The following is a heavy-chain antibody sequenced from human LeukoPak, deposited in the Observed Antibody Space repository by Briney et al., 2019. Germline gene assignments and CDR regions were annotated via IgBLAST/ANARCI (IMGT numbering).Heavy chain of an antibody. J-gene: IGHJ4*02. D-gene: IGHD3-16*01. CDR2: ISSSSSYI. V-gene: IGHV3-21*04. CDR3: ARLMLISPYYYLDY. Sequence: GGSLRLSCAASGFTFSSYSMNWVRQAPGKGLEWVSSISSSSSYIYYADSVKGRFTISRDNAKNSLYLQMNSLRAEDTAVYYCARLMLISPYYYLDYWGQGTLVTVSP. CDR1: GFTFSSYS.